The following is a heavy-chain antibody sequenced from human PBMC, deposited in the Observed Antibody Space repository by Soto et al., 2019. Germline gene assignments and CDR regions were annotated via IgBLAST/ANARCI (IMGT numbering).Heavy chain of an antibody. V-gene: IGHV3-23*01. J-gene: IGHJ6*02. CDR2: LDGAGGST. Sequence: GGSLRLSCLASGFTFSDYAMTWVRHVPGRGLEWVASLDGAGGSTYYADSVRGRFTISRDNSKNTLYLQMNSLRAGDTAVYYCARDQNWNYVHYYYGMDVWGQGTTVTVSS. CDR1: GFTFSDYA. D-gene: IGHD1-7*01. CDR3: ARDQNWNYVHYYYGMDV.